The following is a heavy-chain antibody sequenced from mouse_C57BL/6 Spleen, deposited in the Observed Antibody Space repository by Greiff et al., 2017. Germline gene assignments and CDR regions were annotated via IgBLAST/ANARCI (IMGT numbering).Heavy chain of an antibody. CDR2: INPYNGGT. V-gene: IGHV1-19*01. CDR3: ADYYGSSPYFAY. D-gene: IGHD1-1*01. CDR1: GYTFTDYY. Sequence: VVKPGASVKMSCKASGYTFTDYYMNWVKQSHGKRLEWIGVINPYNGGTSYNQKFKGKATLTVDKSSSTAYMELNSLTSEDSAVYYCADYYGSSPYFAYWGQGTTLTVSS. J-gene: IGHJ2*01.